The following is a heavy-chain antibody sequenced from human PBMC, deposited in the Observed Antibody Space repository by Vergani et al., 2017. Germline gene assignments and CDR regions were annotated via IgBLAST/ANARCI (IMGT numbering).Heavy chain of an antibody. D-gene: IGHD2-2*02. J-gene: IGHJ6*02. Sequence: QVQLVQSGAEVKKPGSSVKVSCKASVGTFSSYAISWVRQAPGQGLEWMGGIIPIFGTANYAQKFQGRVTITADESTSTAYMELSSLRSEDTAVYYCASGGDTGYCSSTSCYSYGMDVWGQGTTVTVSS. CDR2: IIPIFGTA. CDR3: ASGGDTGYCSSTSCYSYGMDV. V-gene: IGHV1-69*12. CDR1: VGTFSSYA.